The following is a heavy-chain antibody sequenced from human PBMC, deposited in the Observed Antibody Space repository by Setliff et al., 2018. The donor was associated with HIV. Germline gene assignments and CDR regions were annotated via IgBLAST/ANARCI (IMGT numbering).Heavy chain of an antibody. CDR3: ARSLYGSGSYLMGD. Sequence: SETLSLTCTVSGASFIRSRYYWSWIRQPAGKGLEWIGHVYTTGSTYYNPSLKSRVTISVDTSKNQFSLKLSSVTAADTAVYYCARSLYGSGSYLMGDWGQGTLVTVSS. CDR1: GASFIRSRYY. D-gene: IGHD3-10*01. V-gene: IGHV4-61*09. J-gene: IGHJ4*02. CDR2: VYTTGST.